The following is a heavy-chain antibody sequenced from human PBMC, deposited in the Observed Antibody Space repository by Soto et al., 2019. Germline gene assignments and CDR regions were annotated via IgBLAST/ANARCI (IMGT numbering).Heavy chain of an antibody. CDR3: ARGLITSTHRGIDY. J-gene: IGHJ4*02. D-gene: IGHD3-16*01. V-gene: IGHV3-33*01. Sequence: QVQLVESGGGVVQPGRSLRLSCAASGFTFRSYGMHWVRQAPGKGLEWVAVIWYDGSKKYYTDSVKGRFTISRDNSRNTLYLQMNSLSAEDTAVYYCARGLITSTHRGIDYWGQGTLVTVSS. CDR2: IWYDGSKK. CDR1: GFTFRSYG.